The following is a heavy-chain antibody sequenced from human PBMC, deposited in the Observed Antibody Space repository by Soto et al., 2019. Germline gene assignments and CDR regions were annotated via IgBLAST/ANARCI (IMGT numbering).Heavy chain of an antibody. J-gene: IGHJ5*02. D-gene: IGHD2-15*01. Sequence: QVQLQESGPGLVKPSQTLSLTCTVSGGSISSGGYYWSWIRQHPGKGLEWIGYIYYSGSTYYNPSLKSRVTISVDTSKNQFSLKLSSVTAADTAVYYCARSFEGVVVAATHWFDPWGQGTLVTVSS. V-gene: IGHV4-31*03. CDR1: GGSISSGGYY. CDR2: IYYSGST. CDR3: ARSFEGVVVAATHWFDP.